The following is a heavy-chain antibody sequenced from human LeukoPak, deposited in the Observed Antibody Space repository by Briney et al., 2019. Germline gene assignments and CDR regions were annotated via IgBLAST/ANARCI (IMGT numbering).Heavy chain of an antibody. J-gene: IGHJ4*02. CDR1: GFTFSSHG. CDR3: AKDSSAYSGSYYDY. V-gene: IGHV3-33*06. CDR2: IWYDGSNK. D-gene: IGHD1-26*01. Sequence: GGSLRLSCAASGFTFSSHGMHRVRQSPGKGLEWVAVIWYDGSNKYYADSVKGRFTISRDNSKNTLYLQMNSLRAEDTAIYYCAKDSSAYSGSYYDYWGQGTLVTVSS.